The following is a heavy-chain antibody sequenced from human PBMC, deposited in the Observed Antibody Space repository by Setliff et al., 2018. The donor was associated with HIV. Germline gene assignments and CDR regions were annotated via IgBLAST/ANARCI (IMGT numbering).Heavy chain of an antibody. J-gene: IGHJ5*02. V-gene: IGHV1-18*01. CDR2: ISAYTGNT. CDR3: ARGEMIAFGGVGWLDP. D-gene: IGHD3-16*01. Sequence: ASVKVSCKASGYTFTSYGISWVRQAPGQGLEWMGWISAYTGNTKYSQKVQGRVTMTTDTSTTSAYMELRSLRSDDTAVYYCARGEMIAFGGVGWLDPWGHGTLVTVS. CDR1: GYTFTSYG.